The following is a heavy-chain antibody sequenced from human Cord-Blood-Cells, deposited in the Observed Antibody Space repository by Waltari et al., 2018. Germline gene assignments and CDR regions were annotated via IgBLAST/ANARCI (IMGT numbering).Heavy chain of an antibody. CDR3: AREDGGSYFDY. J-gene: IGHJ4*02. V-gene: IGHV3-33*01. CDR2: IGYEGSNK. Sequence: QVQLVESGGGVVQPGRSLRLSCAASGFTFSSYGMHWVRQAPGKGLEWVAVIGYEGSNKYYADSVKGRFTISRDNSKNTLYLQMNSLRAEDTAVYYCAREDGGSYFDYWGQGTLVTVSS. D-gene: IGHD3-16*01. CDR1: GFTFSSYG.